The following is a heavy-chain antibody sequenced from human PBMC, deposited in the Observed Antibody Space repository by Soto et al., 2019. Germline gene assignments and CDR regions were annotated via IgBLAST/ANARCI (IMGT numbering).Heavy chain of an antibody. Sequence: SVKVSCKASGGTFSSYAISWVRQAPGQGLEWMGGVIPIFGNTKYSQKFQGRVTITRDTSASTAYMELSSLRSEDTAVYYCARVSGYYLPDYWGQGTLVTVSS. CDR1: GGTFSSYA. D-gene: IGHD5-12*01. J-gene: IGHJ4*02. CDR3: ARVSGYYLPDY. CDR2: VIPIFGNT. V-gene: IGHV1-69*05.